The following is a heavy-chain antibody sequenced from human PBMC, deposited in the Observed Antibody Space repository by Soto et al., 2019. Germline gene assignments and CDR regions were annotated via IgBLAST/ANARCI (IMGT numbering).Heavy chain of an antibody. J-gene: IGHJ4*02. V-gene: IGHV1-69*13. Sequence: SVKVSCKASGGTFGSHGIAWVRQAPGQGLEWMGELIAMLGTPTYARKVQGRATITADESLTSSYLELRSLRSEDTAVYFCARGAMANFDYWGQGTVVTVSS. CDR1: GGTFGSHG. CDR2: LIAMLGTP. CDR3: ARGAMANFDY. D-gene: IGHD5-18*01.